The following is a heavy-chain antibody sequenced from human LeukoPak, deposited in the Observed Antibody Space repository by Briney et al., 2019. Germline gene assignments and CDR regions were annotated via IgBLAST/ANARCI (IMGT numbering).Heavy chain of an antibody. CDR2: ISSSSSYI. D-gene: IGHD4-17*01. CDR3: ARARHDYGDYFDY. Sequence: GGSVRLSCAASGFAFSSYSMNWVRQAPGKGLEWVSSISSSSSYIYYADSVEGRFTISRDNAKNSLYLQMNSLRAEDTAVYYCARARHDYGDYFDYWGQGTLVTVSS. J-gene: IGHJ4*02. V-gene: IGHV3-21*01. CDR1: GFAFSSYS.